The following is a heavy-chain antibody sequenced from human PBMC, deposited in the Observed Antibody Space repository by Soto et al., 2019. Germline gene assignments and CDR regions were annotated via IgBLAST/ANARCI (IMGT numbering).Heavy chain of an antibody. D-gene: IGHD6-13*01. V-gene: IGHV1-3*01. J-gene: IGHJ5*02. Sequence: QVQLVQSGAEVKEPGASVMLSCKASGYTFTTYTMNWVRQAPGQRLEWMGWINPVNGNTKSSQKFQDRVIITRDTSASTAYMELRILRSEDTAVYYCARGIATGQLDPWGQGTLVIVSS. CDR2: INPVNGNT. CDR3: ARGIATGQLDP. CDR1: GYTFTTYT.